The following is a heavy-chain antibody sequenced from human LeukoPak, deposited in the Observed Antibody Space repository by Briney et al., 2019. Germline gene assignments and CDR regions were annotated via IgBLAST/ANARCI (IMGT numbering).Heavy chain of an antibody. CDR3: ARETSLAGFASGLGFNY. CDR1: GASISGWY. D-gene: IGHD6-19*01. V-gene: IGHV4-59*01. CDR2: VYGSGYT. J-gene: IGHJ4*02. Sequence: PSETLSLTCTVSGASISGWYWSWIRQPPGKGLEWIGYVYGSGYTNYNPSLKSQVTMSIDTSKNHFSLKLTSVTAADTATYYCARETSLAGFASGLGFNYWGQGILVTVSS.